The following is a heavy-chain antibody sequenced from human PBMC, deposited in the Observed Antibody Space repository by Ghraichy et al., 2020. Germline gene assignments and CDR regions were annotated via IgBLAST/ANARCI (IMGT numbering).Heavy chain of an antibody. CDR2: ISGSGRST. J-gene: IGHJ4*02. CDR1: GFTFSSHG. Sequence: GGSLRLSCVTSGFTFSSHGMNWVRQAPGKGLEWVSFISGSGRSTHYADSVKGRFTISRDNSKNTVYLQMNRLRAEETALYYCAKKGVAGDSDAYYYGYWGQGTLVTVSS. V-gene: IGHV3-23*01. CDR3: AKKGVAGDSDAYYYGY. D-gene: IGHD3-22*01.